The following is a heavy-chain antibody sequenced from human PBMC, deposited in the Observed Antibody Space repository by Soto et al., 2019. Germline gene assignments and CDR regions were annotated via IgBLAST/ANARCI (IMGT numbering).Heavy chain of an antibody. V-gene: IGHV4-59*08. CDR3: ARRQSSSWYGL. CDR2: IYYSGST. D-gene: IGHD6-13*01. CDR1: GGSISSYY. J-gene: IGHJ4*02. Sequence: SETLSLTCTVSGGSISSYYWSWIRQPPGKGLEWIGYIYYSGSTKYNPSLKSRVTISVDTSKNQFSLKLSSVTAADTAVYYCARRQSSSWYGLWGQGTLVTVSS.